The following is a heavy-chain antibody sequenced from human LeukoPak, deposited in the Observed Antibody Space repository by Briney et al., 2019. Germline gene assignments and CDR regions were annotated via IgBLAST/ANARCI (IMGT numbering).Heavy chain of an antibody. V-gene: IGHV3-30*18. CDR3: AKDVYDSSGYLDY. CDR2: ISYDGSSK. D-gene: IGHD3-22*01. Sequence: PGGSLRLFCAASGFTFSSYGMHWVRQAPGKGLEWVAVISYDGSSKYYADSVKGRFTISRDNSKNTLYLQMNSLRAEDMAVYYCAKDVYDSSGYLDYWGQGTLVTVSS. CDR1: GFTFSSYG. J-gene: IGHJ4*02.